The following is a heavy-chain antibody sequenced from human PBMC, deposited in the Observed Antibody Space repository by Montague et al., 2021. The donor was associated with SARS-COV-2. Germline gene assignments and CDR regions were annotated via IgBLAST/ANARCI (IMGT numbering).Heavy chain of an antibody. J-gene: IGHJ6*02. CDR3: ARDERRASKWSYGLDV. Sequence: SLRLSCAASEFTVSSNYLTWVRQAPGRGLEWVSFIDAIGNTYYADSVKGRFTVSRDNSKNTVYLQMNSLRVEDTAIYYCARDERRASKWSYGLDVWGPGTPVTVSS. D-gene: IGHD2-15*01. CDR1: EFTVSSNY. V-gene: IGHV3-53*01. CDR2: IDAIGNT.